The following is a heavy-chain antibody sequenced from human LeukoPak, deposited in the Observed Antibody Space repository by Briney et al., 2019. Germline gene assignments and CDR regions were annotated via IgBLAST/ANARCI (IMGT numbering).Heavy chain of an antibody. CDR1: GGSFSGYY. J-gene: IGHJ5*02. V-gene: IGHV4-34*01. Sequence: SETLSLTCAVYGGSFSGYYWSWIRQPPGKGLEWIGEIYHSGSTNYNPSLKSRVTISVDTSKNQFSLKLSSVTAADTAVYYCARGGRRSYYDILTGYYTAWGQGTLVTVSS. D-gene: IGHD3-9*01. CDR2: IYHSGST. CDR3: ARGGRRSYYDILTGYYTA.